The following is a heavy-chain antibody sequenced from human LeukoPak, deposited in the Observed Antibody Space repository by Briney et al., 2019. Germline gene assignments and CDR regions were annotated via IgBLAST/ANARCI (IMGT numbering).Heavy chain of an antibody. CDR1: GFTFSSYG. D-gene: IGHD3-10*01. Sequence: PGGSLRLSCAASGFTFSSYGMHGVRQAPGKGLEWVAVISYDGSNKYYADSVKGRFTISRDNSKNTLYLQMHSLRAEDTAVYYCAKPSFGELYPSHYFDYWGQGTLVTVSS. CDR2: ISYDGSNK. CDR3: AKPSFGELYPSHYFDY. J-gene: IGHJ4*02. V-gene: IGHV3-30*18.